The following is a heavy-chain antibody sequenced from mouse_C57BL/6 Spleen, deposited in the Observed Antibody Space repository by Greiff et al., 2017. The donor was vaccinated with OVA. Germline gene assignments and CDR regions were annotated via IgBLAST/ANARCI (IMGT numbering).Heavy chain of an antibody. CDR1: GYTFTDYE. CDR2: IDPETGGT. D-gene: IGHD1-1*01. Sequence: VQLQQSGAELVRPGASVTLSCKASGYTFTDYEMHWVKQTPVHGLEWIGAIDPETGGTAYNQKFKGKATLTVDKSSSTAYMELRSLTSEDTAVYYCARGDYGSPPWYFDVWGTGTTVTVSS. J-gene: IGHJ1*03. V-gene: IGHV1-15*01. CDR3: ARGDYGSPPWYFDV.